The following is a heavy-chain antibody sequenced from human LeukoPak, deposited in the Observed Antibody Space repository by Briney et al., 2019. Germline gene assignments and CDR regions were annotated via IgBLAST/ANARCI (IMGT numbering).Heavy chain of an antibody. D-gene: IGHD4-11*01. J-gene: IGHJ6*02. CDR2: FDPEDGET. CDR1: GYTLTELS. Sequence: ASVKVSCKVSGYTLTELSMHWVRQAPGKGLEWMGGFDPEDGETIYAQKFQGRVTITADESTSTAYMELSSLRSEDTAVYYCARDDYSTTAGYYYYGMDVWGQGTTVTVSS. CDR3: ARDDYSTTAGYYYYGMDV. V-gene: IGHV1-24*01.